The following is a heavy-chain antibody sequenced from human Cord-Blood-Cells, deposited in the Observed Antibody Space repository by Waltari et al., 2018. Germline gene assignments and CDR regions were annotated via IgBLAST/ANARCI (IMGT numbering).Heavy chain of an antibody. CDR2: IKSKTDGGTT. Sequence: EVQLVESGGGLVKPGGSLRLSCAASGFTFSNAWISWVRQAPGKGLEWVGRIKSKTDGGTTEYAAPVKGRFTISRDDSKNTLYLQMNSLKTEDTAVYYCTTGRYYYDSSGYYYFDYWGQGTLVTVSS. J-gene: IGHJ4*02. CDR1: GFTFSNAW. D-gene: IGHD3-22*01. V-gene: IGHV3-15*01. CDR3: TTGRYYYDSSGYYYFDY.